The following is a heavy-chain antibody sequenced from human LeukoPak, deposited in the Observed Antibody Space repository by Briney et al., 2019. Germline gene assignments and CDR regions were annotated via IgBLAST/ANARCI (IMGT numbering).Heavy chain of an antibody. Sequence: SETLSLTSTVSGGSISSYYWSWIRQPPGKGLEWIGSIYHSGSTYYNPSLKSRVTISVDTSKNQFSLKLSSVTAADTAVYYCARVDEDYLPYYFDYWGQGTLVTVSS. CDR2: IYHSGST. J-gene: IGHJ4*02. V-gene: IGHV4-38-2*02. CDR3: ARVDEDYLPYYFDY. CDR1: GGSISSYY. D-gene: IGHD3-10*02.